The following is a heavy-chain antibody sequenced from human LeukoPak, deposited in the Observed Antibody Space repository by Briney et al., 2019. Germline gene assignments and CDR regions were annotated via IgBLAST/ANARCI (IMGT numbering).Heavy chain of an antibody. CDR2: ITSRGEST. D-gene: IGHD3-22*01. V-gene: IGHV3-23*01. J-gene: IGHJ4*02. Sequence: GGSLRLSCAASGFTFSIYAMSWVRQAPGKGLQWVSSITSRGESTWYVDTVKGRFTITRDNSENTLYLQMHSLRAEDTAVYYCARDRPNYYGSDGHYYRRDGDYWGRGTLVSVSS. CDR1: GFTFSIYA. CDR3: ARDRPNYYGSDGHYYRRDGDY.